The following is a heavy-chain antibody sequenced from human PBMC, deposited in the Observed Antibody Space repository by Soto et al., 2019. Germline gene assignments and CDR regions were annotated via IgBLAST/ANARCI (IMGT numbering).Heavy chain of an antibody. Sequence: PSETLSLTCTVSGGSVRSGGYYWAWIRQPPGKGLEWIGSLYSSGKTYRNPSLKSRVTMSDDTSKNQLSLRLSAVTAADTAVYYCARLILAFTEPLHYWGRGPLVNVS. V-gene: IGHV4-39*01. D-gene: IGHD2-15*01. CDR1: GGSVRSGGYY. CDR3: ARLILAFTEPLHY. J-gene: IGHJ4*02. CDR2: LYSSGKT.